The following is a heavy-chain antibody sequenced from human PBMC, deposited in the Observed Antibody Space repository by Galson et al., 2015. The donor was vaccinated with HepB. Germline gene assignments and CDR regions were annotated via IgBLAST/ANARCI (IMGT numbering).Heavy chain of an antibody. D-gene: IGHD6-13*01. Sequence: SVKVSCKASGGTFSSYAISWVRQAPGQGLEWMGGIIPIFGTANYAQKFQGRVTINADKSTSTVYMELSSLRSEDTAVYYCATWRIAAIGTPFDYWGQGTLVTVSS. J-gene: IGHJ4*02. V-gene: IGHV1-69*06. CDR3: ATWRIAAIGTPFDY. CDR2: IIPIFGTA. CDR1: GGTFSSYA.